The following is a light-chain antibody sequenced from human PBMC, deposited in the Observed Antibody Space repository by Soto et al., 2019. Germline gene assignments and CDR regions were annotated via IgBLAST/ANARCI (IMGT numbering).Light chain of an antibody. V-gene: IGKV1-5*03. J-gene: IGKJ2*01. Sequence: DIQMAQSPSTLSASVGDRVTITCRASQSISSWLAWYQQKPGKAPKLLIYKASSLESGVPSRFSGSGSGTEFPLTISSLQPDDFATYYCQQYNSMGTFGQGTKLEIK. CDR2: KAS. CDR3: QQYNSMGT. CDR1: QSISSW.